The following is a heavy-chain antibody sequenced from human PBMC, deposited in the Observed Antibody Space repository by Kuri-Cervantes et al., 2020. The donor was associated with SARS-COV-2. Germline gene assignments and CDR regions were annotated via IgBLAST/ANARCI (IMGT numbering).Heavy chain of an antibody. CDR3: ARVWYQLLLPAIDY. V-gene: IGHV3-7*03. Sequence: GESLKISCAASGFTFSSYAMSWVRQAPGKELEWVANIKQDGSEKYYVDSVKGRFTISRDNAKNSLYLQMNSLRAEDTAVYYCARVWYQLLLPAIDYWGQGTLVTVSS. J-gene: IGHJ4*02. CDR1: GFTFSSYA. CDR2: IKQDGSEK. D-gene: IGHD2-2*01.